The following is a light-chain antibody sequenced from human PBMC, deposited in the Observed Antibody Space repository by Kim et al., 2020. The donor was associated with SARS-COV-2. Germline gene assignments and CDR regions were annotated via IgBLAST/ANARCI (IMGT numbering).Light chain of an antibody. V-gene: IGLV3-21*04. CDR3: PLWDTRNDRV. J-gene: IGLJ2*01. CDR1: NIGSKS. CDR2: YSS. Sequence: SYELTQPLSVSVAPGKTATITCGGDNIGSKSVYWYQQKPGQTPVLVVYYSSDRPSGIPERFSGSNAGNTATLTISRVEAGDEADYYCPLWDTRNDRVFGG.